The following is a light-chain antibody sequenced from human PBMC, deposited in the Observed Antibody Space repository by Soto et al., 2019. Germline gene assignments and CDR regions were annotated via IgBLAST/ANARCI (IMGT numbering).Light chain of an antibody. J-gene: IGKJ1*01. CDR2: GAS. Sequence: IVLTQSPGTLSLSPRDRATLSCRASQTVTNNYLAWYQQQPGQAPRLLIYGASSRATGIPDRFSGSGSGTYFTLNISSLEPADFALYYCQRYGSSTTFGQGTKVEVK. CDR3: QRYGSSTT. CDR1: QTVTNNY. V-gene: IGKV3-20*01.